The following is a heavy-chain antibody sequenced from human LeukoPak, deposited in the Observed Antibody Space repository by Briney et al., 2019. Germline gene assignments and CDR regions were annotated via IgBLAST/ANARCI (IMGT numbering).Heavy chain of an antibody. Sequence: GGSLRLSCAVSGFIVTGNYMTWVRLAPGKGLEWVSTIYSGGTTFYTDSVRGRFTISRDNSKNKLYLQMNSLRVEDAAIYYCARVLYYYASVSYNYYMDVWGKGTTVTISS. J-gene: IGHJ6*03. CDR2: IYSGGTT. CDR3: ARVLYYYASVSYNYYMDV. V-gene: IGHV3-53*01. CDR1: GFIVTGNY. D-gene: IGHD3-10*01.